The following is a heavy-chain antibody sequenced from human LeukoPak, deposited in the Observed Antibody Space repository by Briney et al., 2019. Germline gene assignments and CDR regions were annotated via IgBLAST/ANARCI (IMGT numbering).Heavy chain of an antibody. J-gene: IGHJ4*02. Sequence: GGSLRLSCAASGFTFSSYSMNWVRQAPGKGLEWVSSISSSSSYIYYADSVKGRFTISRDNAKNSLYPQMNSLRAEDTAVYYCARDHYYDSSGYLFDYWGQGTLVTVSS. CDR2: ISSSSSYI. D-gene: IGHD3-22*01. CDR1: GFTFSSYS. V-gene: IGHV3-21*01. CDR3: ARDHYYDSSGYLFDY.